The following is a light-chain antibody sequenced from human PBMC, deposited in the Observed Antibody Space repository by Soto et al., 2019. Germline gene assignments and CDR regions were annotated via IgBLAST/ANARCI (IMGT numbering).Light chain of an antibody. Sequence: QSVLTQPASVSGSPGQSITISCTGTSSDIGAYDYVSWFQQYSGKAPTLIIYEVRFRPSGVSSRFSGSNSGNTASLTISGLQTEDEADYYCGSYASATLIFGGGTKLTVL. CDR3: GSYASATLI. CDR1: SSDIGAYDY. CDR2: EVR. J-gene: IGLJ2*01. V-gene: IGLV2-14*03.